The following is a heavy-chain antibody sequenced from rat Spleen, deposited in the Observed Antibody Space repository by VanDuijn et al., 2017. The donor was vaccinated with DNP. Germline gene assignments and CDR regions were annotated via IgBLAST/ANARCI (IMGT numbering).Heavy chain of an antibody. CDR1: GFSLTSYT. Sequence: QVQLKESGPGLVQPSQTLSLTCTVSGFSLTSYTVNWVRQPPGKGLEWIAAMSSGGSTYYNSALKSRLSISRDTSKSQVFLKMNSRQTEDTAMYFCALNNYFDYWGQGVMVTVSS. CDR3: ALNNYFDY. CDR2: MSSGGST. J-gene: IGHJ2*01. V-gene: IGHV2-6*01. D-gene: IGHD3-5*01.